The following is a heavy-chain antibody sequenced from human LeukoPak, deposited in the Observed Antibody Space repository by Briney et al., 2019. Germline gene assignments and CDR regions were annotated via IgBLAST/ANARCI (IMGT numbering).Heavy chain of an antibody. CDR2: INPNSGGT. J-gene: IGHJ4*02. V-gene: IGHV1-2*02. Sequence: ASVKVSCKASGYTFTGYYMHWVRQAPGQGLEWMGWINPNSGGTNYAQKFQGRVTMTRDTSISTAYMELSRLRSDDTAVYYCARARGVIEYYFDYWGQGALVTVSS. D-gene: IGHD3-10*01. CDR3: ARARGVIEYYFDY. CDR1: GYTFTGYY.